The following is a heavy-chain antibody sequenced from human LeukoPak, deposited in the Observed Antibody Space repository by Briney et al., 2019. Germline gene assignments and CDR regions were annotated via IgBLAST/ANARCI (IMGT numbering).Heavy chain of an antibody. CDR3: ARETYYYGSGSYNWFDP. V-gene: IGHV1-2*02. CDR1: GYTFTGYY. CDR2: INPNSGGT. D-gene: IGHD3-10*01. J-gene: IGHJ5*02. Sequence: ASVKVSCKASGYTFTGYYMHWVRQAPGQGLEWMGWINPNSGGTNYAQKFQGRVTMTRDTSISTAYMGLSRLRSDDTAVYYCARETYYYGSGSYNWFDPWGQGTLVTVSS.